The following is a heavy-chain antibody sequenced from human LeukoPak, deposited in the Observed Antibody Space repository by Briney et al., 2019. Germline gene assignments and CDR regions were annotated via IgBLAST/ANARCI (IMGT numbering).Heavy chain of an antibody. CDR3: TRDRDYSKDY. J-gene: IGHJ4*02. Sequence: GGSLRLSCAASGFSFNSDWMNWVSQAPGKGLEWVANIRPDGGDMYYVDSVKGRFTIYRDNAKNSLYLLLNSLRVEDTAVYYCTRDRDYSKDYWGQGTLVTVSS. D-gene: IGHD4-11*01. V-gene: IGHV3-7*05. CDR1: GFSFNSDW. CDR2: IRPDGGDM.